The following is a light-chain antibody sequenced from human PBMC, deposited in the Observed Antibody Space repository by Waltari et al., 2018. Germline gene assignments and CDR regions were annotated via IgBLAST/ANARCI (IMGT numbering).Light chain of an antibody. J-gene: IGLJ2*01. V-gene: IGLV2-14*03. CDR3: SSYTTTRILEI. CDR2: DVT. Sequence: QSALTQPASVSGSPGQSITISCHGPRSAIGGHNFVACYQQHPNKVPKLIIYDVTDRPSWVSNRFSGSKSGNTASLTISGLRTEDEADYYCSSYTTTRILEIFGGGTKLTVL. CDR1: RSAIGGHNF.